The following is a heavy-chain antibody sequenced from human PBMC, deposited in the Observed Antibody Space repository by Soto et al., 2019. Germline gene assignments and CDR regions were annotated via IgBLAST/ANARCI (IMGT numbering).Heavy chain of an antibody. CDR1: GDSLSSGGHY. V-gene: IGHV4-31*03. CDR3: ARVDHRGYFAILTDY. J-gene: IGHJ4*02. Sequence: LSLTCTVSGDSLSSGGHYWSWIRQHPGKGLEWIGHIYDSVNTYYSPSLRSRVTISADMSKNQFSLNLRSVTAADTAVYYCARVDHRGYFAILTDYWGQGTLVTVS. D-gene: IGHD3-9*01. CDR2: IYDSVNT.